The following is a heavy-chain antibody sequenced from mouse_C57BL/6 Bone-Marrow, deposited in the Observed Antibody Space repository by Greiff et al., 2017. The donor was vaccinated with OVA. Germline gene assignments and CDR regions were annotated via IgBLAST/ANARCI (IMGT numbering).Heavy chain of an antibody. J-gene: IGHJ3*01. Sequence: VQLQQSGAELVRPGASVKLSCTASGFNIKDDYMHWVKQRPEQGLEWIGWIDPENGDTEYASKFQGKATITADTSSNTAYLQLSSLTSEDTAVYYCTTLIYYGNYWFAYWGQGTLVTVSA. D-gene: IGHD2-1*01. CDR1: GFNIKDDY. CDR2: IDPENGDT. V-gene: IGHV14-4*01. CDR3: TTLIYYGNYWFAY.